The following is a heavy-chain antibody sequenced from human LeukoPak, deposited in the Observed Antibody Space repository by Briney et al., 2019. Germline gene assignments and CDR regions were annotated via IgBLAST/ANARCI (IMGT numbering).Heavy chain of an antibody. V-gene: IGHV4-39*07. J-gene: IGHJ4*02. Sequence: VQPSETLSLTCTVSGRSISSSSYYWGWLRQPPGKGLEWFGSIYYSESTNYNPSLKSRVIISVDTSKNQFSLKLSSVTAADTAVYYCARDLWGSGIDNWGQGTLVTVSS. CDR2: IYYSEST. CDR3: ARDLWGSGIDN. D-gene: IGHD3-10*01. CDR1: GRSISSSSYY.